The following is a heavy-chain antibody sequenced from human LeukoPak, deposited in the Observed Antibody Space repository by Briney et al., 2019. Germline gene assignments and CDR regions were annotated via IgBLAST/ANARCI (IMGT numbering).Heavy chain of an antibody. CDR2: IYHSGST. D-gene: IGHD6-13*01. Sequence: PSETLSLTCTVSGGSISSYYWSWSRQPPGKGREGIGSIYHSGSTYYNPSLKSRVTISVDTSKNQFSLKLSSVTAADTAVYYCARADLAAACYFDYWGQGTLVTVSS. CDR3: ARADLAAACYFDY. J-gene: IGHJ4*02. CDR1: GGSISSYY. V-gene: IGHV4-38-2*02.